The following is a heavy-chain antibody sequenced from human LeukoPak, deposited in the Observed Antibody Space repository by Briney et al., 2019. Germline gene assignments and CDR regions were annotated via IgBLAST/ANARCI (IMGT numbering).Heavy chain of an antibody. CDR3: ARRWAVAAVDY. D-gene: IGHD6-19*01. CDR2: INSDGSST. J-gene: IGHJ4*02. V-gene: IGHV3-74*01. CDR1: EFTFSIFW. Sequence: GGSLRLSCAASEFTFSIFWMHWVRRAPGKGPVWVSRINSDGSSTDYADSVKGRFTISRDNAKNTLYLQMNSLRTEDTAVYYCARRWAVAAVDYWGQGTLVTVSS.